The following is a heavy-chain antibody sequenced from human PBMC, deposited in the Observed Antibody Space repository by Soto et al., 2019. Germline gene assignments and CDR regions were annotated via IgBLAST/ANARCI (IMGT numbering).Heavy chain of an antibody. J-gene: IGHJ4*02. CDR3: XRHPYPGIMITFGGVPN. D-gene: IGHD3-16*01. V-gene: IGHV4-39*01. Sequence: SETLSLTCTVFGGSISSSSYYWGWIRQPPGKGLEWIGSIYYSGSTYYNPSLKSRVTISVDTSKNQFSLKLSSVTAADTAVYYCXRHPYPGIMITFGGVPNWGQGTLVTVSS. CDR1: GGSISSSSYY. CDR2: IYYSGST.